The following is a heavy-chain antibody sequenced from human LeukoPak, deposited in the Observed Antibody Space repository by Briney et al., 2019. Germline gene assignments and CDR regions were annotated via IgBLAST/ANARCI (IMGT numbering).Heavy chain of an antibody. CDR1: GYSFTSYW. Sequence: GESLKISCKSSGYSFTSYWIGWVRQMPGKGLEWMGIIYPGDSDTRYSPSFQGQVTISADKSISTAYLQWSSLKASDTAMYYCARHGLGDDFWTEPFDPWGQGTLVTVSS. CDR3: ARHGLGDDFWTEPFDP. V-gene: IGHV5-51*01. J-gene: IGHJ5*02. CDR2: IYPGDSDT. D-gene: IGHD3-3*01.